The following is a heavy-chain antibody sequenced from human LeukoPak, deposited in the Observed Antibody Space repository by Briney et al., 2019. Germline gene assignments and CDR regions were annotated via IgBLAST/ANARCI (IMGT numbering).Heavy chain of an antibody. J-gene: IGHJ4*02. Sequence: GGSLRLSCAASGFTFSSYWMHWVRQDPGKGLMWVSRINSDGSSSNYADSVKGRFTISRDNAKNTLYLQMKSLRAEDTAVCYCARVWLGYCSGGVYWGQGALVTVSS. D-gene: IGHD2-15*01. CDR1: GFTFSSYW. CDR3: ARVWLGYCSGGVY. V-gene: IGHV3-74*01. CDR2: INSDGSSS.